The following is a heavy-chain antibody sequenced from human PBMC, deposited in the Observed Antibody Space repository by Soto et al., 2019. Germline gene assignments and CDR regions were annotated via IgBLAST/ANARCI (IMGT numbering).Heavy chain of an antibody. D-gene: IGHD1-7*01. V-gene: IGHV4-61*01. CDR2: VSSAGKT. CDR1: GDSLSRNSYF. CDR3: ARECELLPYYVMDV. J-gene: IGHJ6*02. Sequence: SETLSLTCNVSGDSLSRNSYFWNWLRQPPGKGLEWIGYVSSAGKTKYNPSLEGRVTISVDTSKSHFSLKLTSVTSADTAVYFCARECELLPYYVMDVWGQGPRSPSP.